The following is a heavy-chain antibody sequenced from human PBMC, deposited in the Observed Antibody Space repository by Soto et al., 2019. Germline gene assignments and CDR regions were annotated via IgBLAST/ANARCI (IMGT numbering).Heavy chain of an antibody. CDR3: ARARAFCTSTSCPVGLDY. J-gene: IGHJ4*02. V-gene: IGHV4-59*01. Sequence: LSLTCTVSGGSISNFYWSWIRQPPGRQLDYIGNIYYSGGTNYNPSLKSRATISVDTSRNQFSLKLSSVTAADTAAYYCARARAFCTSTSCPVGLDYWGQGTLVTVSS. D-gene: IGHD2-2*01. CDR2: IYYSGGT. CDR1: GGSISNFY.